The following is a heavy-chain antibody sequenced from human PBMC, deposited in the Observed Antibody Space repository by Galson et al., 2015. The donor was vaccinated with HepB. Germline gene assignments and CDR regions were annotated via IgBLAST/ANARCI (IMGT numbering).Heavy chain of an antibody. CDR2: IYYSGST. Sequence: TLSLTCAVSGGSISSGGYSWSWIRQPPGKGLEWIGYIYYSGSTYYNPSLKSRVTISVDTSKNQFSLKLSSVTAADTAVYYCARDILDAFDIWGQGTMVTVSS. V-gene: IGHV4-30-4*07. J-gene: IGHJ3*02. CDR3: ARDILDAFDI. D-gene: IGHD3-9*01. CDR1: GGSISSGGYS.